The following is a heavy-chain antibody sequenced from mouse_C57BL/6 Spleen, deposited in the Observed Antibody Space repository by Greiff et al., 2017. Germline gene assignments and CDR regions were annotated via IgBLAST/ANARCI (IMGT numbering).Heavy chain of an antibody. CDR1: GYAFSSYW. Sequence: VQGVESGAELVKPGASVKISCKASGYAFSSYWMNWVKQRPGKGLEWIGQIYPGDGDTNYNGKFKGKATLTADKSSSTAYMQLSSLTSEDSAVYFCARRGIYYDYDAYYFDYWGQGTTLTVSS. CDR2: IYPGDGDT. V-gene: IGHV1-80*01. J-gene: IGHJ2*01. CDR3: ARRGIYYDYDAYYFDY. D-gene: IGHD2-4*01.